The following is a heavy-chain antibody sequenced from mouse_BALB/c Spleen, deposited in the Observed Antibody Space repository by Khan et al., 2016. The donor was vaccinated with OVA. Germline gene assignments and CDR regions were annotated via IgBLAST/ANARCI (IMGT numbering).Heavy chain of an antibody. J-gene: IGHJ4*01. CDR2: INPKNGIT. D-gene: IGHD3-3*01. Sequence: IQLVQSGPELVKPGASVKISCKTSGYTSTEYTLHWVKQSHGKSLEWIGVINPKNGITSYNQKFKGKATLTVDKSSSTAYMEFRSLTSEDSAVYYCARDAGRYWGQGTSVTVSS. V-gene: IGHV1-18*01. CDR1: GYTSTEYT. CDR3: ARDAGRY.